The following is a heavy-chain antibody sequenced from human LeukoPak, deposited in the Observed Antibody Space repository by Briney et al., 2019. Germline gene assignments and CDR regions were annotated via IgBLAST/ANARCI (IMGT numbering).Heavy chain of an antibody. Sequence: GGSLRLSCAASGFTFSSYGMHWVRQAPGKGLEWVAFIRYDGSNKYYADSVKGRFTISRDNSKNTLYLQMNSLRAEDTAVYYCAKFLGYCTNGVCGRPFDYWGQGTLVTVSS. D-gene: IGHD2-8*01. CDR2: IRYDGSNK. V-gene: IGHV3-30*02. CDR1: GFTFSSYG. CDR3: AKFLGYCTNGVCGRPFDY. J-gene: IGHJ4*02.